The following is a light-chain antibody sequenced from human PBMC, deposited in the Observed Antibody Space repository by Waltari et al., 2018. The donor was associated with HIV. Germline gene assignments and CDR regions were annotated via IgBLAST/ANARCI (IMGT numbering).Light chain of an antibody. Sequence: DIHLTQSPSSLSASVGDRVTITCRASQRISSSLNWYQHRPGKATNLIIFDTSSLQSGVPSRFNGSGSGTDFTLTISSLQPEDFVTYYCQQSYTTLYTFGQGTRLEIK. CDR3: QQSYTTLYT. CDR1: QRISSS. J-gene: IGKJ2*01. CDR2: DTS. V-gene: IGKV1-39*01.